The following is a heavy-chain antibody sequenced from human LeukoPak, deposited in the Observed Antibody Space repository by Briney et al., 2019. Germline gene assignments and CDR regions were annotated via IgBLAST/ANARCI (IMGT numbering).Heavy chain of an antibody. J-gene: IGHJ5*02. CDR1: GYTFTSYD. D-gene: IGHD3-22*01. Sequence: ASVKVSCKASGYTFTSYDINWVRQATGQGLEWMGWMNPNSGNTDYAQKFQGRVTMTRNTSISTAYMELSSLRSEDTAVYYCARAGLMYYYESSDLFPWGQGTLVTVSS. CDR2: MNPNSGNT. CDR3: ARAGLMYYYESSDLFP. V-gene: IGHV1-8*01.